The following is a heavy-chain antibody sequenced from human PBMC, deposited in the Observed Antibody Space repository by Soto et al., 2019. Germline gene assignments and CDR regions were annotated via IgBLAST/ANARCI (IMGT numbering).Heavy chain of an antibody. CDR3: VSDGHCITTSCYGNWVDP. J-gene: IGHJ5*02. D-gene: IGHD2-2*01. Sequence: EVQLVESGGGLVQPGGSLRLSCAASGFTFSTYWMHWIRQVPGKGLEWVSRINSDASHTYYADSVKARFTISRDNAKNTLHLEMNSLRAEDTDVYYCVSDGHCITTSCYGNWVDPWGQGTLVTVSS. V-gene: IGHV3-74*01. CDR2: INSDASHT. CDR1: GFTFSTYW.